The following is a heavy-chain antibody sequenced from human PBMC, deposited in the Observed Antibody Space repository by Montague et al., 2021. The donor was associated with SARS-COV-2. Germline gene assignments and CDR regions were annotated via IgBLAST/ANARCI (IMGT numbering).Heavy chain of an antibody. J-gene: IGHJ4*02. Sequence: PALVKPTQTLTLTCTFSGFSLSTSGVGVSWIRQPPGKALEWLALIYWDDDKCYSPSLKTRLTITKDTSKNQVVLTMTDMDPVDTATYYCAHRPNYGSWDYAFDYWGQGTMVTVSS. V-gene: IGHV2-5*02. CDR2: IYWDDDK. CDR3: AHRPNYGSWDYAFDY. D-gene: IGHD3-10*01. CDR1: GFSLSTSGVG.